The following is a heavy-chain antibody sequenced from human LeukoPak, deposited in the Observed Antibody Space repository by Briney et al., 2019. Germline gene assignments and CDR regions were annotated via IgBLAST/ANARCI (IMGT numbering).Heavy chain of an antibody. Sequence: ASVKVSCKASGGTFKNYVITWVRQAPGQGLEWMGNIMPIFGTINYAQTFQGRLTISADESTSTAYMELSSLTSDDTAFYYCAIEGGLGMGSLLYRWFDPWGQGTLVTVSS. CDR1: GGTFKNYV. D-gene: IGHD2-2*02. CDR2: IMPIFGTI. J-gene: IGHJ5*02. CDR3: AIEGGLGMGSLLYRWFDP. V-gene: IGHV1-69*13.